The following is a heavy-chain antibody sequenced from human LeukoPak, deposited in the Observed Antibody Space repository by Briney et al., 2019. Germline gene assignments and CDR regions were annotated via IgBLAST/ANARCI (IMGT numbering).Heavy chain of an antibody. J-gene: IGHJ4*02. Sequence: SETLSLTCAVYGGSFSGYYWSWIRQPPGKGLEWIGEINHSGSTNYNPSLKSRVTISVDTSKNQFSLKLRSVTAADTAVYYCARGRVLVQLHIRGGFDYWGQGTLVTVSS. CDR2: INHSGST. D-gene: IGHD4-23*01. CDR3: ARGRVLVQLHIRGGFDY. V-gene: IGHV4-34*01. CDR1: GGSFSGYY.